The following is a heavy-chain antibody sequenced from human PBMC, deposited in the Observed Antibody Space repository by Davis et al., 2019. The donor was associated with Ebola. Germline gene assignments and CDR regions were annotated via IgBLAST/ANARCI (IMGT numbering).Heavy chain of an antibody. CDR3: ARESDAVGASTTDDAFDV. D-gene: IGHD1-26*01. CDR2: INPSGGTT. J-gene: IGHJ3*01. V-gene: IGHV1-46*01. CDR1: GYTFTSYY. Sequence: ASVKVSCKASGYTFTSYYMHWVRQAPGQGLEWMGIINPSGGTTTYAQKFQGRVTMTSDTSISTAYLDLSRLTSDDTAVYFCARESDAVGASTTDDAFDVWGQGTMVTVSS.